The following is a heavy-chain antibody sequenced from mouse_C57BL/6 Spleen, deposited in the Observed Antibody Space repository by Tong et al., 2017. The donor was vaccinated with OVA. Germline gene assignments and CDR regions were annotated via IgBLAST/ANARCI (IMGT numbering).Heavy chain of an antibody. J-gene: IGHJ1*03. D-gene: IGHD1-1*01. CDR2: VYPYNGGT. CDR1: GYTSTDYY. CDR3: ARRVSGSSSWYFDV. V-gene: IGHV1-36*01. Sequence: EVQLQESGPELVKPGASVKIPCKASGYTSTDYYMHWVKQSHGKSLEWIGLVYPYNGGTSYNQKFKGKATLTVDTSSSTAYMELNSLTSEDSAVYYCARRVSGSSSWYFDVWGTGTTVTVSS.